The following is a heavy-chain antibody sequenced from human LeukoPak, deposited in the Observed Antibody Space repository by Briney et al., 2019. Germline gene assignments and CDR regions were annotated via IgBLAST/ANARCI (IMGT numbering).Heavy chain of an antibody. CDR3: ARLAGSGTYYAYYDY. D-gene: IGHD3-10*01. V-gene: IGHV4-59*08. J-gene: IGHJ4*02. CDR1: GDSISSYY. CDR2: IFDNRNT. Sequence: SETLSLTCTVSGDSISSYYWSWIRQPPGKGLEWIGYIFDNRNTKYNPSLKSRVTISVDTSKNQFSLKLSSVTAADTAVYYCARLAGSGTYYAYYDYWGQGTLVTVSS.